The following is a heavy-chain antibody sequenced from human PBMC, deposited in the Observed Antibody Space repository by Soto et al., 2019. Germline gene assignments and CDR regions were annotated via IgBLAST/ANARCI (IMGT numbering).Heavy chain of an antibody. CDR2: IYYSGST. V-gene: IGHV4-31*03. CDR3: ARTRNDYGEAWFDP. J-gene: IGHJ5*02. D-gene: IGHD4-17*01. CDR1: GGSISSGGYY. Sequence: NPSETLSLTCTVSGGSISSGGYYWSWIRQHPGKGLEWIGYIYYSGSTYYNPSLKSRVTISVDTSKNQFSLKLSSVTAADTAVYYCARTRNDYGEAWFDPWGQGTLVTVSS.